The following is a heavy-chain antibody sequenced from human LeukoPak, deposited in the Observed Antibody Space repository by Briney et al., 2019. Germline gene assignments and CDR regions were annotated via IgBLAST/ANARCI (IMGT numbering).Heavy chain of an antibody. CDR2: ISGSGVST. Sequence: SGGSLRLSCAASGFTFISYAMSWVRQAPGKGLEWVSTISGSGVSTYYADSVKGRFTISRDNSKNTLYLQMNSLRAEDTAVYYCAKGGASGSLGGVFDYWGQGTLVTVSS. D-gene: IGHD1-26*01. CDR1: GFTFISYA. V-gene: IGHV3-23*01. J-gene: IGHJ4*02. CDR3: AKGGASGSLGGVFDY.